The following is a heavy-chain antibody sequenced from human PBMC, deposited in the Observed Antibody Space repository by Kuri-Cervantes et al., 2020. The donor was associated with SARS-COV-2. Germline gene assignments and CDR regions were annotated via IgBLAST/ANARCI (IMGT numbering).Heavy chain of an antibody. J-gene: IGHJ4*02. Sequence: LSLTCAASGFIFRNYAMHWVRQAPGKGLEWVAIISYDGSKKYHADSVKGRFTLSRDNAKNMLFLQMNSLRAEDTAVYYCVRDGDHWNFDYWGQGTLVTVSS. D-gene: IGHD1-1*01. V-gene: IGHV3-30*07. CDR2: ISYDGSKK. CDR3: VRDGDHWNFDY. CDR1: GFIFRNYA.